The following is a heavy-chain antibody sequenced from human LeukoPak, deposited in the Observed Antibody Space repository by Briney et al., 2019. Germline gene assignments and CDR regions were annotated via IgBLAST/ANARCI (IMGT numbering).Heavy chain of an antibody. CDR1: GGSISSSSYY. Sequence: RTSETLSLTCTVSGGSISSSSYYWGWIRQPPGKGLEWIGSIYYSGSTYYNPSLKSRVTISIDTSKNQFSLKLSSVTATDTAVYYCARLLPVGAQTTDYWGQGTLVTVSS. CDR2: IYYSGST. V-gene: IGHV4-39*01. CDR3: ARLLPVGAQTTDY. J-gene: IGHJ4*02. D-gene: IGHD1-26*01.